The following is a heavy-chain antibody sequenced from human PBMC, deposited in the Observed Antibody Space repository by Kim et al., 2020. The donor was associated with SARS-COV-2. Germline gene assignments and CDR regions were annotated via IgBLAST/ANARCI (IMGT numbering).Heavy chain of an antibody. J-gene: IGHJ6*02. CDR1: GFTFSDYY. CDR2: ISSSGSTI. Sequence: GGSLRLSCAASGFTFSDYYMSWIRQAPGKGLEWVSYISSSGSTIYYADSVKGRFTISRDNAKNSLYLQMNSLRAEDTAVYYCASWSSRFRYYYGMDVWGQGTTVTVSS. CDR3: ASWSSRFRYYYGMDV. V-gene: IGHV3-11*04. D-gene: IGHD3-3*01.